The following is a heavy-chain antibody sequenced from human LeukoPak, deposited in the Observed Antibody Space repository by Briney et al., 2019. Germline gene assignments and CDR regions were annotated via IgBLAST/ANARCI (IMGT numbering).Heavy chain of an antibody. CDR2: IYYSGST. D-gene: IGHD3-10*01. J-gene: IGHJ4*02. CDR1: GGSISSSSYY. CDR3: ARVGSGSYHFDY. Sequence: SETLSLTCTVSGGSISSSSYYWGWIRQPPGKGLEWIGSIYYSGSTYYNPSLKSRVTISVDTSKNQFTLKLSSVTAADTAVYYCARVGSGSYHFDYWGQGTLVTVSS. V-gene: IGHV4-39*06.